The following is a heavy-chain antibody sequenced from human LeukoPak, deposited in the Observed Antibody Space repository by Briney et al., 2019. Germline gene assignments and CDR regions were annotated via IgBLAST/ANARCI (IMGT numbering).Heavy chain of an antibody. Sequence: SETLSLTCTVSGGSISAYYWSWIRQHPGKGLEWIGRIYTSGSTNYNPSLKSRVTMSVDTSKNQFSLKLSSVTAADTAVYYCARDVSSIAADRSFDIWGQGTMVTVSS. V-gene: IGHV4-4*07. D-gene: IGHD6-13*01. J-gene: IGHJ3*02. CDR3: ARDVSSIAADRSFDI. CDR1: GGSISAYY. CDR2: IYTSGST.